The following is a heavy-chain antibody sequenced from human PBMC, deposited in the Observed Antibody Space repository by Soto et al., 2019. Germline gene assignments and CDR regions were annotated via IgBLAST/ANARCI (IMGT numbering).Heavy chain of an antibody. Sequence: GGSLRLSCAASGFTFSCSAMHWVRQASGKGLEWVGRIRSKANSYATAYAASVKGRFTISRDDSKNTAYLQMNSLKTEDTAVYYCTRRLPVLGMDVWGQGTTVTVSS. V-gene: IGHV3-73*01. CDR3: TRRLPVLGMDV. CDR2: IRSKANSYAT. D-gene: IGHD2-8*01. CDR1: GFTFSCSA. J-gene: IGHJ6*02.